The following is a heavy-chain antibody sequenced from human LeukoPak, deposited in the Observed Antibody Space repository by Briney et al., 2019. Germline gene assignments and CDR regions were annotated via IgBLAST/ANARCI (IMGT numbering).Heavy chain of an antibody. D-gene: IGHD1-1*01. J-gene: IGHJ4*01. Sequence: GGSLRLSCAASGFTISGFWMHWVRQVQGPGLVWVARMNSAGTTINYADSVKGRFTISRDNVRNTLHLQMNNLSLEDTVVYFCIREVQVRASASLGLWGRGTLVTVS. V-gene: IGHV3-74*01. CDR1: GFTISGFW. CDR2: MNSAGTTI. CDR3: IREVQVRASASLGL.